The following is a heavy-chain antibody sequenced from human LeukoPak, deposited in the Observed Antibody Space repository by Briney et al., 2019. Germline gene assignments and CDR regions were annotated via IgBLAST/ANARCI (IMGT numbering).Heavy chain of an antibody. Sequence: GGSLRLSCAASGFTFSDYYMSRIRQAPGKGLEWVSYISSSGSTIYYAGSVKGRFTISRDNAKNSLYLQMNSLRAEDTAVYYCARSSSYYYDSSGYYYYWGQGTLVTVSS. D-gene: IGHD3-22*01. CDR2: ISSSGSTI. CDR3: ARSSSYYYDSSGYYYY. J-gene: IGHJ4*02. CDR1: GFTFSDYY. V-gene: IGHV3-11*01.